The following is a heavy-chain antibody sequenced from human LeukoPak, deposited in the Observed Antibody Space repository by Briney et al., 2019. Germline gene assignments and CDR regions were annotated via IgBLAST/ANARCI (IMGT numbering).Heavy chain of an antibody. D-gene: IGHD5-18*01. J-gene: IGHJ3*02. Sequence: QPGGSLRLSCAASGFTFSNAWMSWVRQAPGKGLEWVGRIKSKTDGGTTDYAAPVKGRFTVSRDDSKNMLYLQMNSLKTEDTAVYYCTTGELQLWLGNAFDIWGQGTMVTVSS. V-gene: IGHV3-15*01. CDR3: TTGELQLWLGNAFDI. CDR1: GFTFSNAW. CDR2: IKSKTDGGTT.